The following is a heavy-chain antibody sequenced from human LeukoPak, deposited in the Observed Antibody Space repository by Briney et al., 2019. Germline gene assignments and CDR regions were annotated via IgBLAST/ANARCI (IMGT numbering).Heavy chain of an antibody. CDR1: GYTFTGYY. CDR2: INPNSGGT. CDR3: ASPSSSWYNPAYYFDY. D-gene: IGHD6-13*01. J-gene: IGHJ4*02. Sequence: ASVKVSCKASGYTFTGYYMHWVRQAPGQGLEWMGWINPNSGGTNYAQKFQGRVTMTRDTSISTAYMELSRLRSDDTAVYYCASPSSSWYNPAYYFDYWGQGTLVTVSS. V-gene: IGHV1-2*02.